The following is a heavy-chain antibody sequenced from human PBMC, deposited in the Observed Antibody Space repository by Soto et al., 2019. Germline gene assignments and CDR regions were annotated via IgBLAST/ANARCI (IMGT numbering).Heavy chain of an antibody. D-gene: IGHD1-1*01. CDR2: ISSSSSYI. CDR1: GFTFSSYS. J-gene: IGHJ3*02. V-gene: IGHV3-21*01. Sequence: GGSLRLSCAASGFTFSSYSMNWVRQAPGKGLEWVSSISSSSSYIYYADSVKGRFTISRDNAKNSLYLQMNSLRAEDTAVYYCARAVQLERGGNDAFDIWGQGTMVTVSS. CDR3: ARAVQLERGGNDAFDI.